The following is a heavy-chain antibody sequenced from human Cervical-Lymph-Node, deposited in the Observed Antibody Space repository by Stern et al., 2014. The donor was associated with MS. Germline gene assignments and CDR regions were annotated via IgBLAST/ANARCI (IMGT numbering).Heavy chain of an antibody. J-gene: IGHJ4*02. CDR1: GYTFTRYG. Sequence: QVQLVQSGAEVKKPGASVKVSCKASGYTFTRYGFSWVRQAPGQGLEWVGWISVYSVNTNYARKFQGRVTLTTDTSTSTVYMELTNLRSDDTAVYYCARAYEGDYWGQGTLVTVSS. CDR2: ISVYSVNT. D-gene: IGHD3-3*01. V-gene: IGHV1-18*01. CDR3: ARAYEGDY.